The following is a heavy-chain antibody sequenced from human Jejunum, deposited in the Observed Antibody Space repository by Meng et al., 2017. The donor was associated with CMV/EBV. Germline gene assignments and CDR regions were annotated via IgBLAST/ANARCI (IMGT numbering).Heavy chain of an antibody. D-gene: IGHD2-15*01. CDR2: INPGRGTT. J-gene: IGHJ4*02. Sequence: VSCKASGYSFITDSMHWVRQAPGQRLEWMGIINPGRGTTTYAQHFQGRVTMTRDTSINTAYMELTGLRSDDTAVYYCARDTLHDYWGQGTLVTVSS. CDR3: ARDTLHDY. CDR1: GYSFITDS. V-gene: IGHV1-46*01.